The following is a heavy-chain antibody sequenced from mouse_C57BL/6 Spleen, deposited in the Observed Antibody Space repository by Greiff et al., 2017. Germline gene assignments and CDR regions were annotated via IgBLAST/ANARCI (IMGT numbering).Heavy chain of an antibody. CDR1: GYSFTDYN. J-gene: IGHJ4*01. Sequence: EVKLMESGPELVKPGASVKISCKASGYSFTDYNMNWVKQSNGKSLEWIGVINPNYGTTSYNQKFKGKATLTVDQSSSTAYMQLNSLTSEDSAVYYCARSGDYDVGYAMDYWGQGTSVTVSS. V-gene: IGHV1-39*01. CDR2: INPNYGTT. CDR3: ARSGDYDVGYAMDY. D-gene: IGHD2-4*01.